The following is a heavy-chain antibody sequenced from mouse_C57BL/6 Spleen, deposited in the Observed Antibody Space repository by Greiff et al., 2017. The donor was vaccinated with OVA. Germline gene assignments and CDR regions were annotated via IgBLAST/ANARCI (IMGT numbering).Heavy chain of an antibody. CDR2: INPNYGTT. D-gene: IGHD1-1*01. CDR3: ARGLVIIVDWYFDV. Sequence: LVESGPELVKPGASVKISCKASGYSFTDYNMNWVKQSNGKSLEWIGVINPNYGTTSYNQKFKGKATLTVDQSSSTAYMQLNSLTSEDSAVYYCARGLVIIVDWYFDVWGTGTTVTVSS. CDR1: GYSFTDYN. V-gene: IGHV1-39*01. J-gene: IGHJ1*03.